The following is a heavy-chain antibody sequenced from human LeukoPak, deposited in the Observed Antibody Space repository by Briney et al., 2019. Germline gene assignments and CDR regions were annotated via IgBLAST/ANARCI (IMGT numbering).Heavy chain of an antibody. D-gene: IGHD5-24*01. V-gene: IGHV3-48*01. Sequence: GGSLRLSCAASGFTFSRDSMNWVRQAPGKGLEWISYISSRSGDIYYADSVKGRFTISRDNSKNTLYLQMNSLRAEDTAVYYCAKDWGDGYNDPDAFDIWGQGTMVTVSS. CDR2: ISSRSGDI. CDR1: GFTFSRDS. CDR3: AKDWGDGYNDPDAFDI. J-gene: IGHJ3*02.